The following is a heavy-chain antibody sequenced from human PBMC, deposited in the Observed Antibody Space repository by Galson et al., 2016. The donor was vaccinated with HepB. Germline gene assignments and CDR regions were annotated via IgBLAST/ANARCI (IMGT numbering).Heavy chain of an antibody. CDR2: IYYSGSP. J-gene: IGHJ4*02. D-gene: IGHD3-3*01. CDR1: GGSITNSNYD. Sequence: SETLSLTCIVSGGSITNSNYDWGWIRQPPGKGLEWIGSIYYSGSPYYNPSLKSPVTISVDTSKNQFSLKLSSVTAADTAVYYCATRVDFWSGYFEHWGQGALVTVSS. CDR3: ATRVDFWSGYFEH. V-gene: IGHV4-39*01.